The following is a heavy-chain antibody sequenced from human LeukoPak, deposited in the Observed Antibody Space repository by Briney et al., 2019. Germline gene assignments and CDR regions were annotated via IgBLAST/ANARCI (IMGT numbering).Heavy chain of an antibody. V-gene: IGHV4-39*01. CDR1: GGSISSSSYY. CDR2: IYYSGST. J-gene: IGHJ4*02. D-gene: IGHD6-19*01. Sequence: SETLSLTCTVSGGSISSSSYYWGWIRQPPGKGLEWIGSIYYSGSTYYNPSLKSRVTISVDTSKNQSSLKLSSVTAADTAVYYCARHQYSSETIDYWGQGTLVTVSS. CDR3: ARHQYSSETIDY.